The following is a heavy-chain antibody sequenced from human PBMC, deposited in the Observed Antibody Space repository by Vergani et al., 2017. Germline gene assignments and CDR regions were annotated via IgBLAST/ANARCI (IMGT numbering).Heavy chain of an antibody. CDR2: FDPEDGET. V-gene: IGHV1-24*01. CDR3: ATAQPYCSGGSCHAFDI. Sequence: QVQLVQSGAEVKKPGASVKVSCKASGYTFTSYGISWVRQAPGKGLEWMGGFDPEDGETIYAQKFQGRVTMTEDTSTDTAYMELSSLRSEDTAVYYCATAQPYCSGGSCHAFDIWGQGTMVTVSS. J-gene: IGHJ3*02. D-gene: IGHD2-15*01. CDR1: GYTFTSYG.